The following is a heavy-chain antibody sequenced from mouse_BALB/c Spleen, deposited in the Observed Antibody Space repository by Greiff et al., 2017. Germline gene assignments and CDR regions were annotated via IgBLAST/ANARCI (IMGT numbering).Heavy chain of an antibody. CDR2: ISYDGSN. V-gene: IGHV3-6*02. Sequence: EVQLQESGPGLVKPSQSLSLTCSVTGYSITSGYYWNWIRQFPGNKLEWMGYISYDGSNNYNPSLKNRISITRDTSKNQFFLKLNSVTTEDTATYYCARQDLGYAMDYWGQGTSVTVSS. CDR3: ARQDLGYAMDY. J-gene: IGHJ4*01. CDR1: GYSITSGYY.